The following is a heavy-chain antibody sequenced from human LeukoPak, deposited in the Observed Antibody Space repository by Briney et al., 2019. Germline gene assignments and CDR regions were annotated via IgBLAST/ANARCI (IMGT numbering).Heavy chain of an antibody. D-gene: IGHD3-16*02. V-gene: IGHV4-59*08. CDR3: ARHIGGGIEDMDV. J-gene: IGHJ6*03. CDR2: IYVTGT. CDR1: GGFIGTYY. Sequence: SETLSLTCTVSGGFIGTYYWSWIRQSPGKGLEWIGYIYVTGTRYNPYLQSRATISVDRSRNQFFLKMSSVTAADTAVYYCARHIGGGIEDMDVWGKGTKVIVSS.